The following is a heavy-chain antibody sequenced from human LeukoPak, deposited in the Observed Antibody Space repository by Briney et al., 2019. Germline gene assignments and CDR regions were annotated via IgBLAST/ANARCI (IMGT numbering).Heavy chain of an antibody. CDR2: INRDGTKT. CDR1: GFTFTNFW. D-gene: IGHD6-13*01. Sequence: GGSLRLSCAASGFTFTNFWMTWVRQSPGKGLEWVANINRDGTKTTYVDSVKGRFTISRDNAKNSLFLHMSSLRAEDTAVYCCATAPAAADSSWGQGTLVAVSS. CDR3: ATAPAAADSS. J-gene: IGHJ5*02. V-gene: IGHV3-7*01.